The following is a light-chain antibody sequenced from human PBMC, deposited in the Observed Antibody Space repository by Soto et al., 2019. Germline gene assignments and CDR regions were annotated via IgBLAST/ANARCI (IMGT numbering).Light chain of an antibody. Sequence: QSVLTQPASVSGSPGQSITISCTGTSSDFGNYNLVSWYQQHPGKVPKLILFEVNKRPSGVSGRFSGSKSGNTASLTISGLQAEDEAEYYCSSYTSSSTDVFGTGTKVTVL. CDR3: SSYTSSSTDV. J-gene: IGLJ1*01. CDR1: SSDFGNYNL. V-gene: IGLV2-14*02. CDR2: EVN.